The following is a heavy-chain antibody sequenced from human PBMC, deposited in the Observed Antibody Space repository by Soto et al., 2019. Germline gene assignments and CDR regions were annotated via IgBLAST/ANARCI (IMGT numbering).Heavy chain of an antibody. CDR1: GYTFINFD. V-gene: IGHV1-8*02. Sequence: ASVKVSCKASGYTFINFDISWVRQAAGQGLEWLGWMDPGSGKTGYASKFQGRVAMTRDASTGTSHLELSSLTSDDTAVYYCARMASAGTLNWFDPWGQGTLVTVSS. J-gene: IGHJ5*02. D-gene: IGHD6-13*01. CDR2: MDPGSGKT. CDR3: ARMASAGTLNWFDP.